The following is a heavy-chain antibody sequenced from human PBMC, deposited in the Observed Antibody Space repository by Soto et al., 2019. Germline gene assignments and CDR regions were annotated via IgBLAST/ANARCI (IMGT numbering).Heavy chain of an antibody. V-gene: IGHV5-51*01. CDR3: ARMMAASGTVFDY. D-gene: IGHD6-13*01. CDR1: GYSFISSW. J-gene: IGHJ4*02. Sequence: GESLKISCQASGYSFISSWIGWVRQMPGKGLEWMGIIYPGDSDTRYSPSFQGQVTISADKSTSTAYLQWSSLKASDTATYYCARMMAASGTVFDYWGQGALVTVSS. CDR2: IYPGDSDT.